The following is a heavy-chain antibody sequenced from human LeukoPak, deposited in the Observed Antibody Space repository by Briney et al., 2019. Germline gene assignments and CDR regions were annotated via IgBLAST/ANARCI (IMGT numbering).Heavy chain of an antibody. CDR1: GGTFSSYA. D-gene: IGHD6-19*01. J-gene: IGHJ4*02. CDR3: ARDPSSGWYLEYYFDY. CDR2: IIPIFGTA. V-gene: IGHV1-69*05. Sequence: GASVKVSXKASGGTFSSYAISWVRQAPGQGLEWIGRIIPIFGTANYAQKFQGRVTITTDESTSTAYMELSSLRSEDTAVYYCARDPSSGWYLEYYFDYWGQGTLVTVSS.